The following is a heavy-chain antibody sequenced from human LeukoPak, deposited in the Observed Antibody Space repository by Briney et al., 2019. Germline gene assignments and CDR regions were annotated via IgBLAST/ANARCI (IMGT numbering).Heavy chain of an antibody. CDR2: IYYTGST. V-gene: IGHV4-30-4*01. CDR1: GGSISSGDYY. J-gene: IGHJ3*01. Sequence: PSETLSLTCTVSGGSISSGDYYWTWIREPPGKGLEWIAYIYYTGSTYYNPSLKSRVTISVDTSKNQFSLKMTSLTAADTAVYYCARDNYDSSGYYEHALDLWGQGTMVTVSS. CDR3: ARDNYDSSGYYEHALDL. D-gene: IGHD3-22*01.